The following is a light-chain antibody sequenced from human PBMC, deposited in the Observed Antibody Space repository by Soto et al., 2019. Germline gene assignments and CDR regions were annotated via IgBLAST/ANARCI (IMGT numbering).Light chain of an antibody. CDR1: SSDVGSYNL. V-gene: IGLV2-23*01. CDR3: CSYAGSQV. CDR2: EGS. J-gene: IGLJ2*01. Sequence: QSALTQPASVSGSPGQSITISCTGTSSDVGSYNLVSWYQQHPGKAPKLMIYEGSKRPSGVSNRFSGSKSGNTASLTISGLQAEDEADYYRCSYAGSQVFGGGTKLTVL.